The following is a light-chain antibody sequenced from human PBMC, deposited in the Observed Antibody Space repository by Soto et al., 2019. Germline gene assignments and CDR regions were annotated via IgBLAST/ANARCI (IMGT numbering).Light chain of an antibody. J-gene: IGLJ2*01. CDR2: AVS. V-gene: IGLV2-14*01. Sequence: QSALTQPASVSGSPGQSITISCTGNSSGVGGYNHVSWYQHSPGKAPKLILFAVSDRPSGVSHRFSGSKSGNTASLTISGLQAEDEADYYCCSYTSLSTVVFGGGTKLTVL. CDR3: CSYTSLSTVV. CDR1: SSGVGGYNH.